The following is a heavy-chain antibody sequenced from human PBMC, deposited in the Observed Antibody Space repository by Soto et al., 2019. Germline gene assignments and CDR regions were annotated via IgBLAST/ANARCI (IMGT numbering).Heavy chain of an antibody. Sequence: EVQLVESGGGLVQPGGSLRLSCAASGFTVSSNYMSWLRQAPGKGLEWVSVIYSGGSTYYADSVKGRFTISRDNSKNTLYLQMNSLRAEDTAVYYCAREHRGVALADGYWGQGTLVTVSS. V-gene: IGHV3-66*01. CDR3: AREHRGVALADGY. CDR2: IYSGGST. J-gene: IGHJ4*02. CDR1: GFTVSSNY. D-gene: IGHD6-19*01.